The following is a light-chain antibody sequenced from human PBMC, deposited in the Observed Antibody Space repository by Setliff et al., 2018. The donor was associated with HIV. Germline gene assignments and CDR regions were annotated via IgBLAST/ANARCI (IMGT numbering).Light chain of an antibody. CDR2: DVT. J-gene: IGLJ2*01. CDR3: CSYAGSYTPVI. Sequence: ALAQPRSVSGSPGQSVTISCTGTSSDVGSYNYVSWYQQHPGKAPKLMIYDVTKRPSGVPDRFSGSKSGNTASLTISGLQAEDEADYYCCSYAGSYTPVIFGGGTKVTVL. CDR1: SSDVGSYNY. V-gene: IGLV2-11*01.